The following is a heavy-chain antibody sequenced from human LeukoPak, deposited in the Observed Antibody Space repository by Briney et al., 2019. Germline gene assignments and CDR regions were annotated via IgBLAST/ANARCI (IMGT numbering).Heavy chain of an antibody. V-gene: IGHV4-59*08. Sequence: PSETLSLTCTVSGGSISSYYWSWIRQPPGKGLEWIAYIYYSGSTIYNPSLKSRVTISVDTSKSQFSLNLSSVTAADTAVFYCAGDSQTAEYFHHWGQGTLVTVSS. D-gene: IGHD3-10*01. CDR2: IYYSGST. J-gene: IGHJ1*01. CDR1: GGSISSYY. CDR3: AGDSQTAEYFHH.